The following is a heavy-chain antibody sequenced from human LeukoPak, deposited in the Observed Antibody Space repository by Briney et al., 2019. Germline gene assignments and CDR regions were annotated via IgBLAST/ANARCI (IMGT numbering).Heavy chain of an antibody. J-gene: IGHJ4*02. CDR1: GGSISSYY. CDR3: ARDDSSSWGPFDY. D-gene: IGHD6-6*01. CDR2: IYTSGST. Sequence: PSETLSLTCTVSGGSISSYYWSWIRQPAGKGLEWIGRIYTSGSTDYNPSLKSRITMSIDTSKNHFSLKLSSVTAADTGVYFCARDDSSSWGPFDYWGQGTLVTVSS. V-gene: IGHV4-4*07.